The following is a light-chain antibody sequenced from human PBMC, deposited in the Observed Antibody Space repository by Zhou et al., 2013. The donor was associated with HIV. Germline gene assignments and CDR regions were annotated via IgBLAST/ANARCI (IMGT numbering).Light chain of an antibody. CDR3: QQRSDWPRGFT. CDR2: DAS. V-gene: IGKV3-11*01. Sequence: ETVLTQSPATLSLSPGERATLSCRASQNIRSFLAWYQQKPGQAPRLLMYDASTRATGIPARFNGSGSGTDFTLTISSLEPEDFAVYYCQQRSDWPRGFTFGGGT. CDR1: QNIRSF. J-gene: IGKJ4*01.